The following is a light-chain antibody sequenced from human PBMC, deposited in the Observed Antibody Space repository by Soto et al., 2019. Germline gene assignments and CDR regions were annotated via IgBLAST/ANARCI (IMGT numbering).Light chain of an antibody. J-gene: IGKJ1*01. V-gene: IGKV3-20*01. CDR2: GAS. Sequence: EIVMTQSPATLSVSPGERATLSCRASQSVSSNLAWYQQKPGQAPRLLIYGASSRATGIPDRFSGSGSGTDFTLTISRLGPEDYAVYYCQHYGSSLWTFGQGTKVDIK. CDR3: QHYGSSLWT. CDR1: QSVSSN.